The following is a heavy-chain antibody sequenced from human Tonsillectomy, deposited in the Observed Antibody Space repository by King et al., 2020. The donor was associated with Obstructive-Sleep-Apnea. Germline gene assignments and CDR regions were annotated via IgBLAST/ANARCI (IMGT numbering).Heavy chain of an antibody. CDR1: GFTFSYYS. D-gene: IGHD6-13*01. V-gene: IGHV3-30*02. Sequence: QVQLVESGGGVVQPGGSLRLSCAASGFTFSYYSMHWVRQTPGKGLEWVTFIAYDGSNKYFADSVKGRFTISRDNSKNTLYLQMDNLRAEDTAVYYCAKDKDSIAYCSQGTLVTVSS. J-gene: IGHJ4*02. CDR2: IAYDGSNK. CDR3: AKDKDSIAY.